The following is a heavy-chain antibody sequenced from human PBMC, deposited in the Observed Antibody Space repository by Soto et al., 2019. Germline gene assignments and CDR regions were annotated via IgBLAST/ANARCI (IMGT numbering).Heavy chain of an antibody. CDR3: ATKGGGFYFGFDP. CDR2: ISSGGTTI. D-gene: IGHD3-22*01. J-gene: IGHJ5*02. Sequence: GGSLRLSCAASGFTFSDYYMSWIRQAPGKGLEWVSYISSGGTTIYYADSVKGRFTVSRDDAKNSLYLQMNSLRPEDTAVYFCATKGGGFYFGFDPWGQGTLVTVSS. CDR1: GFTFSDYY. V-gene: IGHV3-11*01.